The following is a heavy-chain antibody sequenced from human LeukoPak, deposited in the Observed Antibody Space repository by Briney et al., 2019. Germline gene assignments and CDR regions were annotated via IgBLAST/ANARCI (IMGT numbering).Heavy chain of an antibody. J-gene: IGHJ4*02. CDR1: GYTFTDYY. CDR3: ATPLKPNYYDSSGYYGY. Sequence: ASVKISCKVSGYTFTDYYMHWVQQAPGKGLEWMGLVDPEDGETIYAEKFQGRVTITADTSTDTAYVELSSLRSEDTAVYYCATPLKPNYYDSSGYYGYWGQGTLVTVSS. V-gene: IGHV1-69-2*01. CDR2: VDPEDGET. D-gene: IGHD3-22*01.